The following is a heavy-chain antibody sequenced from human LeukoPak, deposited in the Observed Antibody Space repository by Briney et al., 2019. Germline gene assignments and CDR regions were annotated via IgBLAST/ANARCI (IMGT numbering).Heavy chain of an antibody. J-gene: IGHJ4*02. CDR3: ATHSSSSSYFDY. D-gene: IGHD6-6*01. Sequence: SQTLSLTCTVSGGSISSGDFNWSWIRQPPGKGLEWIGYIFYSGSTYYNPSLKGRVTMSVDTSKNQFSLKLSSVTAADTAVYYCATHSSSSSYFDYWGQGTLVTVSS. CDR2: IFYSGST. CDR1: GGSISSGDFN. V-gene: IGHV4-30-4*08.